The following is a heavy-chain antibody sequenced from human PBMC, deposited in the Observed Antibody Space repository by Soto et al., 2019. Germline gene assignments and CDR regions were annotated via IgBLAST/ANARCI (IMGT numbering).Heavy chain of an antibody. V-gene: IGHV3-30-3*01. CDR3: AASYYYYGMDV. J-gene: IGHJ6*02. CDR1: GFTFSSYA. Sequence: PGGSLRLSCAASGFTFSSYAMHWVRQAPGKGLEWVAVISYDGSNKYYADSVKGRFTISRDNSKNTLYLQMNSLRAEDTAVYYGAASYYYYGMDVWGQGTTVTVSS. CDR2: ISYDGSNK.